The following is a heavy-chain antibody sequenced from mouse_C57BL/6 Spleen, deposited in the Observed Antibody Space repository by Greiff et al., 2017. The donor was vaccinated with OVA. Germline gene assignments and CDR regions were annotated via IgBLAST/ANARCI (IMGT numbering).Heavy chain of an antibody. V-gene: IGHV1-76*01. CDR3: ARSCNYPFAY. J-gene: IGHJ3*01. CDR1: GYTFTDYY. CDR2: IYPGSGNT. D-gene: IGHD2-1*01. Sequence: QVQLQQSGAELVRPGASVKLSCKASGYTFTDYYINWVKQRPGQGLEWIARIYPGSGNTYYNEKFKGKATLTAEKSSSPAYMQLSSLTSEDSAVYFCARSCNYPFAYWGQGTLVTVSA.